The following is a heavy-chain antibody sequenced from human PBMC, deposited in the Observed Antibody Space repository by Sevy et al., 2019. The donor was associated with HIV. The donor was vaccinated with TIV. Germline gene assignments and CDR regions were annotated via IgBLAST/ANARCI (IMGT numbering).Heavy chain of an antibody. J-gene: IGHJ3*02. D-gene: IGHD3-3*01. CDR3: ARGPSIFGDVDGLNI. V-gene: IGHV3-48*01. Sequence: GGSLRLSCAASGFRFDRYSMNWVRQAPGKGLEWVSYISSGSSSINYADSVKDRFTISRDNAKKSLFLQMNSLRAEDTAVYYCARGPSIFGDVDGLNIWCQGTMVTVSS. CDR2: ISSGSSSI. CDR1: GFRFDRYS.